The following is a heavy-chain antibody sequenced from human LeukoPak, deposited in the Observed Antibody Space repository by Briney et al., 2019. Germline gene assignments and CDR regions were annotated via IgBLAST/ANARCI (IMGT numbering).Heavy chain of an antibody. J-gene: IGHJ4*02. V-gene: IGHV3-23*01. CDR3: AKYRSAWSFDY. Sequence: HPGGSLRLSCAASRFTFSSYSMNWVRQAPGKGLEWVSAISGNGGSTYYPDSVKGRFTVSRDNSKNTLYLQMNSLRAEDTAVYYCAKYRSAWSFDYWGQGTLLTVSS. CDR2: ISGNGGST. D-gene: IGHD6-19*01. CDR1: RFTFSSYS.